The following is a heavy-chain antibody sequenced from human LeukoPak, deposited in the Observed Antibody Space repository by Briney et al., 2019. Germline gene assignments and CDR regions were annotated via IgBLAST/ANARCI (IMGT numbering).Heavy chain of an antibody. CDR3: AKVRLLWFGESTYYFDY. CDR1: GFTFSSYA. V-gene: IGHV3-23*01. D-gene: IGHD3-10*01. Sequence: GGSLRLSCAASGFTFSSYAMSWDRQAPGKGLEWVSAISGSGGSTYYADSVKGRFTVSRDNSKNTLYLQMNSLRAEDTAVYYCAKVRLLWFGESTYYFDYWGQGTLVTVSS. J-gene: IGHJ4*02. CDR2: ISGSGGST.